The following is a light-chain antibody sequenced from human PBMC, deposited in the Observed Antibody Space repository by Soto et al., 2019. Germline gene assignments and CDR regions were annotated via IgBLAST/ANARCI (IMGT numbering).Light chain of an antibody. J-gene: IGKJ1*01. V-gene: IGKV1-5*01. CDR3: QQYNSYSPWT. Sequence: IQMNQSPSTLSASVGDRVTITCRVSQSISSWLAWYQQKPGKAPKLLIYDASSLESGVPSRFSGSGSGTEFTLTISSLQPDDFATYYCQQYNSYSPWTFGQGTKVDI. CDR1: QSISSW. CDR2: DAS.